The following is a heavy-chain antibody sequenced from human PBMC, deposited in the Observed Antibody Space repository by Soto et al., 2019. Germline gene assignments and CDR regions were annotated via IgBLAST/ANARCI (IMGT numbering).Heavy chain of an antibody. CDR2: ISYDGSNK. CDR3: ARDPNYYGSENYYYGMDV. Sequence: GGSVKLKCADSGCSFSSYAMHWVRQAPGKGLEWVAVISYDGSNKYYADSVKGRFTISRDNSKNTLYLQMNSLRAEDTAVYYCARDPNYYGSENYYYGMDVYLQGTKVSVS. CDR1: GCSFSSYA. V-gene: IGHV3-30-3*01. D-gene: IGHD3-10*01. J-gene: IGHJ6*02.